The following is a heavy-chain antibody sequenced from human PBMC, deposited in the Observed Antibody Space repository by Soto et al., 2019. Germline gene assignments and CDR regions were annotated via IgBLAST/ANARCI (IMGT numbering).Heavy chain of an antibody. CDR2: IGTAGDT. CDR3: AREGATGAFDI. Sequence: WVSLRLSCAASGFTFSSYDMHWVRQATGKGLEWVSAIGTAGDTYYPGSVKGRFTISRENAKNSLYLQMNSLRAGDTAVYYCAREGATGAFDICGQRTIVTVSS. V-gene: IGHV3-13*01. D-gene: IGHD1-26*01. J-gene: IGHJ3*02. CDR1: GFTFSSYD.